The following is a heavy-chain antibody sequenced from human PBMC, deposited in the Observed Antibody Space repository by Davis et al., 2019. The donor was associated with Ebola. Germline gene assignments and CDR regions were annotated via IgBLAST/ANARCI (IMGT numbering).Heavy chain of an antibody. CDR3: ARDGSLLWGIRY. Sequence: AASVKVSCKASGYTFTSYDMNWVRQAPGQGLEWMGWMNPHSGNTGYAQKFQGRVTMTRDTSISTAYMELSSLTSEDTAVYYCARDGSLLWGIRYWGQGTLVTVSS. CDR2: MNPHSGNT. V-gene: IGHV1-8*01. J-gene: IGHJ4*02. CDR1: GYTFTSYD. D-gene: IGHD3-16*01.